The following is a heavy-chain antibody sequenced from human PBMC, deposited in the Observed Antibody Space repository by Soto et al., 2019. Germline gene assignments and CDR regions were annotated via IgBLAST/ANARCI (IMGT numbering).Heavy chain of an antibody. CDR3: AFGNLSYYFDF. D-gene: IGHD3-16*01. V-gene: IGHV3-33*01. Sequence: GGSLRLSCAAPGFTFCGFGMHWVRQAPGKGLEWVAIIWYDGSDKYYADSVKGRFTISRDNSKNTLYLQMNSLRAEDTAVYHCAFGNLSYYFDFWGQGTPVTVSS. CDR2: IWYDGSDK. CDR1: GFTFCGFG. J-gene: IGHJ4*02.